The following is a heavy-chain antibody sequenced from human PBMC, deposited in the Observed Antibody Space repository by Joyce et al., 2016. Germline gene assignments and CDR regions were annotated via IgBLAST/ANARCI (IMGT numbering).Heavy chain of an antibody. D-gene: IGHD2-21*01. CDR1: GFSLSNARMG. J-gene: IGHJ6*02. V-gene: IGHV2-26*01. Sequence: QVTLKESAPVLVKATETLTLTCTVSGFSLSNARMGVAWIRQPPGKALEWLAHIFSNDAKSYSTSVKTRLAISKDTASSQVVLTMTNRDPVDTATYYCARILWCSDPCYYYHYGMDVWGRGTTVTVSS. CDR3: ARILWCSDPCYYYHYGMDV. CDR2: IFSNDAK.